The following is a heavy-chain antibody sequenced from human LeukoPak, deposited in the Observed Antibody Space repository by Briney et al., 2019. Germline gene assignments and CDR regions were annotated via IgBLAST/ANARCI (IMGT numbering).Heavy chain of an antibody. J-gene: IGHJ4*02. CDR3: AAPGGFDY. CDR2: IIPIFGTA. Sequence: SSEQVSCKAYPARFSRYPLSWVRQDPGQGLGWMGGIIPIFGTANYAQKFQGRVTITADESTSTAYMELSSLRSEDTAVYYCAAPGGFDYWGQGTLVTVSS. D-gene: IGHD4-23*01. CDR1: PARFSRYP. V-gene: IGHV1-69*13.